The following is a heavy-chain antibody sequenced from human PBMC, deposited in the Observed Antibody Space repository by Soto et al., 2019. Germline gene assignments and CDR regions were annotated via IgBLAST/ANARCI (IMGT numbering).Heavy chain of an antibody. D-gene: IGHD3-3*01. V-gene: IGHV4-31*03. CDR1: GGSISSGGYY. J-gene: IGHJ6*02. CDR3: ASSFGDKTYYDFWSGYFHLPGMVV. CDR2: IYYSGST. Sequence: LSLTCTVSGGSISSGGYYWSWIRQHPGKGLEWIGYIYYSGSTYYNPSLKSRVTISVDTSKNQFSLKLSSVTAADTAVYYCASSFGDKTYYDFWSGYFHLPGMVVWGQGTTVTVSS.